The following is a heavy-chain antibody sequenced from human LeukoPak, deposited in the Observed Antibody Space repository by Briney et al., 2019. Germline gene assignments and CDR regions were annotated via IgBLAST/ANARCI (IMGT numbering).Heavy chain of an antibody. V-gene: IGHV4-59*08. D-gene: IGHD2-21*02. Sequence: TSEALSLTCTVPGGSISSYYWSWIRQPPGEGLWWIGYIYYSGSTNYNPSLKSRVTISVDTSTHQFSLKLSSVTAAATAVYYCARLAYCGGDCYGEDASVGYWGEGALVTVSS. CDR2: IYYSGST. CDR1: GGSISSYY. J-gene: IGHJ4*02. CDR3: ARLAYCGGDCYGEDASVGY.